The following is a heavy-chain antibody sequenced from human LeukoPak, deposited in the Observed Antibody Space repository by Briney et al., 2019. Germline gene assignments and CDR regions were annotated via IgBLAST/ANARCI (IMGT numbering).Heavy chain of an antibody. CDR3: ARGGTRFWSGYYTGEDY. CDR1: GFTFSSYW. Sequence: PGGSLRLSCAASGFTFSSYWMSWGRQAPGKGLEWVANIKQDGSEKYYVDSVKGRFTISRDNAKNSLYLQMNSLRAEDTAVYYCARGGTRFWSGYYTGEDYWGQGTLVTVSS. J-gene: IGHJ4*02. CDR2: IKQDGSEK. D-gene: IGHD3-3*01. V-gene: IGHV3-7*01.